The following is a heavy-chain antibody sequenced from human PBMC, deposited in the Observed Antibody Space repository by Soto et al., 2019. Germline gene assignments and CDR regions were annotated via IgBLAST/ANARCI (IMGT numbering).Heavy chain of an antibody. CDR1: GVSFSGYY. V-gene: IGHV4-34*01. CDR3: VRTIQYGDYGEDYFDY. CDR2: INHSGST. Sequence: SETLSLTCAVYGVSFSGYYWSWIRQPPGKGLEWIGEINHSGSTNYNPSLKSRVTISVDTSKNQFSLKLRSVTAADTAVYYCVRTIQYGDYGEDYFDYWGQGTLVTVSS. D-gene: IGHD4-17*01. J-gene: IGHJ4*02.